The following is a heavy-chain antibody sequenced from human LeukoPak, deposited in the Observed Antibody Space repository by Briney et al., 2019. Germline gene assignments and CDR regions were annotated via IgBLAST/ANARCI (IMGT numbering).Heavy chain of an antibody. CDR2: FYYSGST. CDR3: AAQYSGYVRLDY. Sequence: SETLSLTCTVSGGSISSSNYYWGWIRQPPGKGLEWIGSFYYSGSTYYNPSRKSRVTISVDTSKNQFSLKLSSVTAADTAVYYCAAQYSGYVRLDYWGQGTLVTVSS. CDR1: GGSISSSNYY. V-gene: IGHV4-39*07. J-gene: IGHJ4*02. D-gene: IGHD5-12*01.